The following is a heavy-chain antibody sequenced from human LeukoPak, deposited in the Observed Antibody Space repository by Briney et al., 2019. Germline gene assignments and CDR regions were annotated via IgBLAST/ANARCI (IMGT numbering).Heavy chain of an antibody. CDR1: GYTFTLYY. CDR2: INPSGGST. D-gene: IGHD2-2*01. Sequence: ASVKVSCEASGYTFTLYYMHWVRQAPGQGLEWMGTINPSGGSTHYAQRFQGRVTMTRDTSTSTVDMELSSLRSEDTAVYYCARGYCSSTSCYAWFDPWGQGTLVTVSS. J-gene: IGHJ5*02. V-gene: IGHV1-46*01. CDR3: ARGYCSSTSCYAWFDP.